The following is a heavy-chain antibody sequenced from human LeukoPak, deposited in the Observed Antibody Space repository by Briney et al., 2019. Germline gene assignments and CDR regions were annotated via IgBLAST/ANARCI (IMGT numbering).Heavy chain of an antibody. CDR2: ISHSGST. D-gene: IGHD5-18*01. CDR1: GYSINSGYY. Sequence: NPSETLSLTCSVSGYSINSGYYWGWIRQPPGKGLEWIGSISHSGSTYYNPSLKSRVTISVDTSKNQFSLKLSSVTAADTALYYCARENGYRYDYWGQGTLVTVSS. CDR3: ARENGYRYDY. J-gene: IGHJ4*02. V-gene: IGHV4-38-2*02.